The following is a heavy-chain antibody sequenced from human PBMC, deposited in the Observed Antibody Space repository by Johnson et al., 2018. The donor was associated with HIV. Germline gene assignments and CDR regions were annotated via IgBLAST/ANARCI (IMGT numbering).Heavy chain of an antibody. V-gene: IGHV3-33*01. CDR1: VFTFSTYG. CDR3: AREGAWEVRPGAFDI. J-gene: IGHJ3*02. Sequence: QVQLVESGGGVVQPGRSLRLSCAASVFTFSTYGMHWVRQAPGTGLEWVAVMCDDGSNTYYAASVKGRFTISRDNSKNTLYLQMNSLRAEDTAVYYCAREGAWEVRPGAFDIWGQGTMVTVSS. CDR2: MCDDGSNT. D-gene: IGHD1-26*01.